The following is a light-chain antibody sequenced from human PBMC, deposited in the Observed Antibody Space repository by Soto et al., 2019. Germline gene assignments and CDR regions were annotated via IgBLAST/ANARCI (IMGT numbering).Light chain of an antibody. Sequence: EIVLTQSPGTLSLPPGDRATVSCRAGQTVPSNYVAWYQHKPGQAPRLLIYGAYNRATDIPARFSGSGSGTDFTLTISSLEPEDFATYYCQHRSNWPPTFGQGTRLRL. J-gene: IGKJ5*01. CDR1: QTVPSNY. CDR3: QHRSNWPPT. V-gene: IGKV3-11*01. CDR2: GAY.